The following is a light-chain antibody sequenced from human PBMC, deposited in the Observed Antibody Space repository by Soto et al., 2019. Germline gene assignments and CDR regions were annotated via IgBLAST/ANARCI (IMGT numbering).Light chain of an antibody. V-gene: IGLV3-21*02. J-gene: IGLJ2*01. CDR3: QVWDSSSDHSGV. CDR2: DDS. CDR1: SIGIKG. Sequence: SYELTQPPSVTVAPGQTARIACGSTSIGIKGVYWYQQKPGQAPVLVVSDDSDRPSGIPERFSGSKSGNTATLTINRVEAGDEADYYCQVWDSSSDHSGVFGGGTQLTVL.